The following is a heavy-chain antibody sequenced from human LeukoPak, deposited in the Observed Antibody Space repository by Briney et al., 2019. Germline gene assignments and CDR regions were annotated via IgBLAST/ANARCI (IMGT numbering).Heavy chain of an antibody. CDR3: AALHTGTFVDY. Sequence: GGSLRLSCAAYAFSFSGYGMHWVRQVPGKGLEWVAFIRYDGITKFYIDSVKGRFAISRDNSKNTLSLQMNSLRTEDTAVYYCAALHTGTFVDYWGQGTLVTVSS. V-gene: IGHV3-30*02. CDR1: AFSFSGYG. J-gene: IGHJ4*02. CDR2: IRYDGITK. D-gene: IGHD4-17*01.